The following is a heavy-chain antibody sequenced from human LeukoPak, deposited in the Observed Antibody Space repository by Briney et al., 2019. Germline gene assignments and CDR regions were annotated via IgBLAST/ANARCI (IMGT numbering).Heavy chain of an antibody. CDR1: GGSISSSSYY. CDR2: IYYSGST. J-gene: IGHJ4*02. V-gene: IGHV4-39*07. Sequence: SETLSLTCTVSGGSISSSSYYWGWIRQPPGKGLEWIGSIYYSGSTYYNPSLKSRVTISVDTSKNQFSLKLSSVTAADTAVYYCARDEYSSSWYSYWGQGTLVTVSS. D-gene: IGHD6-13*01. CDR3: ARDEYSSSWYSY.